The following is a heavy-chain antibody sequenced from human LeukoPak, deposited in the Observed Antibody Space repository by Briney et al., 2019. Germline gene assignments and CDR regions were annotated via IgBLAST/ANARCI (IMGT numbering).Heavy chain of an antibody. V-gene: IGHV4-59*01. D-gene: IGHD6-19*01. CDR2: IYYSGST. CDR1: GGSISSYY. Sequence: PSETLSLTCTVSGGSISSYYWSWIRQPPGKGLEWIGYIYYSGSTNYNPSLKSRVTISVDTSKNQFSLKLSSVTAADTAVYYCARDHVPSWLRRGDWYFDLWGRGTLVTVSS. CDR3: ARDHVPSWLRRGDWYFDL. J-gene: IGHJ2*01.